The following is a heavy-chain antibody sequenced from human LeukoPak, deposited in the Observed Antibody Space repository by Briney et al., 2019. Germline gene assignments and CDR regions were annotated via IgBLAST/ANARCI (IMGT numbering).Heavy chain of an antibody. D-gene: IGHD3-10*01. V-gene: IGHV4-59*01. Sequence: PSETLSLTCTVSGGSISSYYWSWIRQPPGKGLEWIGYIYYSGSTNYNPSLKSRVTISVDTSKNQFSLKLSSVTAADTAVYYCAREVPYYYGSGSYFDYWGQGTLVTVSS. CDR3: AREVPYYYGSGSYFDY. CDR2: IYYSGST. J-gene: IGHJ4*02. CDR1: GGSISSYY.